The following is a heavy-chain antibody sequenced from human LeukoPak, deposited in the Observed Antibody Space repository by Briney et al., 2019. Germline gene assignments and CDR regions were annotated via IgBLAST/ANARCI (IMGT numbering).Heavy chain of an antibody. J-gene: IGHJ5*02. CDR1: GFTFDDYA. V-gene: IGHV3-21*01. D-gene: IGHD3/OR15-3a*01. CDR2: ISSSSSYI. Sequence: GGSLRLSCAASGFTFDDYAMHWVRQAPGKGLEWVSSISSSSSYIYYADSVKGRFTISRDNAKNSLYLQMNSLRAEDTAVYYCATLWTDSSINWFDPWGQGTLVTVSS. CDR3: ATLWTDSSINWFDP.